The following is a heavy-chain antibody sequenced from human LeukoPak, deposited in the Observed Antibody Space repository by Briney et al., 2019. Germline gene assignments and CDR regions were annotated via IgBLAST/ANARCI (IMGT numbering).Heavy chain of an antibody. CDR2: IYPGDSDT. Sequence: PGESLKISCQVSGYNFTNYWIGGVRQLPGKGLEWMGIIYPGDSDTTYSPSFQGQVTISADQSISTAYLQWSSLKASDTAVYYCARRGSGIYFAFDIWGQGTMVTVSS. V-gene: IGHV5-51*01. J-gene: IGHJ3*02. CDR1: GYNFTNYW. CDR3: ARRGSGIYFAFDI. D-gene: IGHD1-26*01.